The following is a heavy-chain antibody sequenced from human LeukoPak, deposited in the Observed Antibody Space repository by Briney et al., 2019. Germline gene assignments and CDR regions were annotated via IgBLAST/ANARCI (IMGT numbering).Heavy chain of an antibody. Sequence: SETLSLTCTVSGGSISSSSYYWGWIRQPPGKGLEWIGSIYYSGSTYYNPSLKSRVTISVDTSKNQFSLKLSSVTAADTAMYYCARHGGREWELLRFDYWGQGTLVTVSS. J-gene: IGHJ4*02. D-gene: IGHD1-26*01. CDR2: IYYSGST. CDR1: GGSISSSSYY. CDR3: ARHGGREWELLRFDY. V-gene: IGHV4-39*01.